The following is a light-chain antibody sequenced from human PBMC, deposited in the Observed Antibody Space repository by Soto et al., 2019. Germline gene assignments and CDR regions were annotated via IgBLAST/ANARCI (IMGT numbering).Light chain of an antibody. Sequence: IVLPQSTATLSFSPGERSTLSCRASQSVSGYLAWYQQKPGQAPRLLIYDASNRATGVPLRFSGSGSGTDFTLTISSLEPEDSAVYYCQQRSNWPPITFGQGTRLEIK. CDR3: QQRSNWPPIT. CDR2: DAS. J-gene: IGKJ5*01. V-gene: IGKV3-11*01. CDR1: QSVSGY.